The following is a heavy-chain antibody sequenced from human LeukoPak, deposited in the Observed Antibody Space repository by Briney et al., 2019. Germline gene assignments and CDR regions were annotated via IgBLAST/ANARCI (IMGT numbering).Heavy chain of an antibody. CDR3: ARGVGYYYDTNWFDP. V-gene: IGHV1-2*02. D-gene: IGHD3-22*01. CDR1: GYTFTGYY. CDR2: INPNSGGT. J-gene: IGHJ5*02. Sequence: ASVKVSCKASGYTFTGYYKHWVRQAPGQGLEWMGWINPNSGGTNYAQKFQGRVTMTRDTSISTAYMELSRLRSDDTAVYYRARGVGYYYDTNWFDPWGQGTLVTVSS.